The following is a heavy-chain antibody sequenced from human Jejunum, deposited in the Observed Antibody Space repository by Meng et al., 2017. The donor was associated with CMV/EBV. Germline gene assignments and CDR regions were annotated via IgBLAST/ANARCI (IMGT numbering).Heavy chain of an antibody. V-gene: IGHV3-21*01. CDR2: ITSSGTFI. CDR1: GFTFRTYP. J-gene: IGHJ4*02. D-gene: IGHD2-21*02. Sequence: CAASGFTFRTYPMNWVRQAPGKGLQWVSSITSSGTFIYYADSAKGRFTLSRDNAKNSLYLQMNSLRADDTAVYYCARDYRRGDGSGWGQGTLVTVSS. CDR3: ARDYRRGDGSG.